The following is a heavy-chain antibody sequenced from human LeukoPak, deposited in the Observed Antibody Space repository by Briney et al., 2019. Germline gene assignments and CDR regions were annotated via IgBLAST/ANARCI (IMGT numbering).Heavy chain of an antibody. CDR3: AKGKTYLDAFDI. Sequence: GGSLRLSCAASGFTFSSYAVSWVRQAPGKGLEWVSAISGSSGSSYYADSVKGRFTISRDNSKNTLYLQMSSLRAEDTAVYYCAKGKTYLDAFDIWGQGTMVTVSS. D-gene: IGHD3-10*01. CDR1: GFTFSSYA. J-gene: IGHJ3*02. CDR2: ISGSSGSS. V-gene: IGHV3-23*01.